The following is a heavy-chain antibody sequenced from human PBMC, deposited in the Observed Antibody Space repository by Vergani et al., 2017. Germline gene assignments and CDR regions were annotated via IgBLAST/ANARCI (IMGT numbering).Heavy chain of an antibody. Sequence: EIQVLESGGGLVQPGGSLRLSCAASGFTFSSYAMSWVRQAPGKGLQWVSGISGSGGNTFYADSVKGRFTISRDNSQTTVFLQMNSLRADDSAVYYCTKAGQYDSDNFHDSWGQGALVTVAS. CDR2: ISGSGGNT. D-gene: IGHD3-22*01. CDR3: TKAGQYDSDNFHDS. CDR1: GFTFSSYA. V-gene: IGHV3-23*01. J-gene: IGHJ1*01.